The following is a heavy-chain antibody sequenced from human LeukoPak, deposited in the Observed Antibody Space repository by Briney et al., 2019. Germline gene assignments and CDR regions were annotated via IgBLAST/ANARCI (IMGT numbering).Heavy chain of an antibody. D-gene: IGHD1-26*01. CDR3: ARDGTYYYYGMDV. Sequence: GGSLRLSCAASGFTFSSYWMSWVRQAPGNGLEWVANIKQDGSEKYYVDSVKGRFTISRDNAKNSLYLQMNSLRAEDTAVYYCARDGTYYYYGMDVWGQGTTVTVSS. J-gene: IGHJ6*02. CDR1: GFTFSSYW. CDR2: IKQDGSEK. V-gene: IGHV3-7*01.